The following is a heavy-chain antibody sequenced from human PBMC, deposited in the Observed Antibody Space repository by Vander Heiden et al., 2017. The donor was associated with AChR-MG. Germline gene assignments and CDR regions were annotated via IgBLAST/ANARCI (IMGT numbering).Heavy chain of an antibody. Sequence: EVQLEQSGAEVKNAGESLKISCKGSGYRFPSYWIGWVRQMPGKGLEWMGIIHPGDSDTRYSPSFQGQVTISADRSLSTASLQWNSLKASDTAMYYCVRHGFHAPLSDHDAFDIWGPGTMVTVS. D-gene: IGHD2-2*01. J-gene: IGHJ3*02. CDR1: GYRFPSYW. CDR2: IHPGDSDT. V-gene: IGHV5-51*01. CDR3: VRHGFHAPLSDHDAFDI.